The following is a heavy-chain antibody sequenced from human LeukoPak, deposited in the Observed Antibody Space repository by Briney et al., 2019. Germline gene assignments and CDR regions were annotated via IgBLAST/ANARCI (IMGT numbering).Heavy chain of an antibody. V-gene: IGHV4-30-2*01. CDR1: GGSISSGGYS. Sequence: SETLSLTCAVSGGSISSGGYSWSWIRQPPGKGLEWIGYIYHSGSTYYNPSLKSRVTISVDRSKNQFSLKLSSVTAADTAVYHCARAETRNYYDSSGYYYLSGIDYWGQGTLITVSS. J-gene: IGHJ4*02. CDR2: IYHSGST. CDR3: ARAETRNYYDSSGYYYLSGIDY. D-gene: IGHD3-22*01.